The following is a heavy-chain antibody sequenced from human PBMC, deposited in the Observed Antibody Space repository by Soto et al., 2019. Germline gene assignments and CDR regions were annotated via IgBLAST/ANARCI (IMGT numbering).Heavy chain of an antibody. D-gene: IGHD3-3*01. CDR1: GFTFSSYS. CDR2: ISSSSSYI. J-gene: IGHJ4*02. Sequence: GESLKISCAASGFTFSSYSMNWVRQAPGKGLEWVSSISSSSSYIYYADSVKGRFTISRDNAKNSLYLQMNSLRAEDTAVYYCARGGTIFGVYGMGFDYWGQGTLVTVSS. CDR3: ARGGTIFGVYGMGFDY. V-gene: IGHV3-21*01.